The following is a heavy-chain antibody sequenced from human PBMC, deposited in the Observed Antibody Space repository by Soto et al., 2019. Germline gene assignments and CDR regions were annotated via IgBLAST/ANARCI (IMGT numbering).Heavy chain of an antibody. V-gene: IGHV3-13*05. D-gene: IGHD3-22*01. J-gene: IGHJ3*02. Sequence: GGSLRLSCASSGFTFISYDMHWVRQATGKGLEWVSAIGTAGDPYYPGSVKGRFTISRENAKNSLYLQMNSLRAGDTAVYYCARGKYYYDSSGYYYGPDAFDIWGQGTMVTVSS. CDR3: ARGKYYYDSSGYYYGPDAFDI. CDR1: GFTFISYD. CDR2: IGTAGDP.